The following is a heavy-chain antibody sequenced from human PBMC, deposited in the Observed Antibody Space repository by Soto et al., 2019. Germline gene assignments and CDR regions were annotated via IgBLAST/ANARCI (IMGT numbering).Heavy chain of an antibody. V-gene: IGHV4-39*01. CDR3: ARLATTVSAPNY. Sequence: SVTLSLTCAVSGGSVSFDSYYLAWIRQPPGKGLEWIATIHYRGSTYYATSLKSRVTISIDTSKNQFSLMLASVTATDTAFYYCARLATTVSAPNYRGQPLLVTVSS. J-gene: IGHJ4*02. CDR1: GGSVSFDSYY. D-gene: IGHD4-17*01. CDR2: IHYRGST.